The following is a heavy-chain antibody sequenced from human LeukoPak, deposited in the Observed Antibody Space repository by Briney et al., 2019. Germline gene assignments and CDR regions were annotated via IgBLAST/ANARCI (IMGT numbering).Heavy chain of an antibody. CDR1: GLTFSSSA. Sequence: SVKVSCKTSGLTFSSSAIQWVRQARGQPLEWIGWIVVGRGVTKYTQKLQGRVTITSDLSTSTAYMELSSLRPEDTAVYYCAAETYSDSCCWFDPWGQGTLVTVSS. CDR3: AAETYSDSCCWFDP. V-gene: IGHV1-58*02. CDR2: IVVGRGVT. D-gene: IGHD2-21*02. J-gene: IGHJ5*02.